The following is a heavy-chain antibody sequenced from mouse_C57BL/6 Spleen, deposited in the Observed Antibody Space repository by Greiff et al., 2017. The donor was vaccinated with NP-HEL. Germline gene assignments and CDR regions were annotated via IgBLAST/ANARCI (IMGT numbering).Heavy chain of an antibody. CDR1: GYAFSSSW. D-gene: IGHD2-2*01. Sequence: QVQLQQSGPELVKPGASVKISCKASGYAFSSSWMNWVKQRPGKGLEWIGRIYPGDGDTNYNGKFKGKATLTVDKSSSPAYMQLSSLTSEDSAVYLCARAYGCDYARDYWGQGTSVTVSA. CDR2: IYPGDGDT. CDR3: ARAYGCDYARDY. J-gene: IGHJ4*01. V-gene: IGHV1-82*01.